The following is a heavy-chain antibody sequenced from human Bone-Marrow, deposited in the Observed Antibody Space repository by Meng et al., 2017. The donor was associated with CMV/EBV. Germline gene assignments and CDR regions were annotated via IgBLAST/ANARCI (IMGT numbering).Heavy chain of an antibody. V-gene: IGHV3-23*01. CDR2: ISGSGGTT. CDR1: GFTFSSYA. J-gene: IGHJ4*02. D-gene: IGHD1-7*01. Sequence: GESLKISCAASGFTFSSYAMSWVRQAPGKGLEWVSTISGSGGTTYYADSVKGRFTISRDNSKNTLYLQMNSLRAEDTAVYYCAKEIITGTTAGLDDWGQGTLVTVSS. CDR3: AKEIITGTTAGLDD.